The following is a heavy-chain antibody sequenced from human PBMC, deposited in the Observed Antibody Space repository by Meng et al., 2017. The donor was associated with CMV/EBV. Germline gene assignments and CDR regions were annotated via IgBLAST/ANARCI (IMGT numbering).Heavy chain of an antibody. D-gene: IGHD3-9*01. J-gene: IGHJ5*02. Sequence: ASVKVSCKASGYTFTGYYMHWVRQAPGQGLEWMGWINPNSGGTNYAQKFQGRVTMTRDTSISTAYMELSRLRSDDTAVYYCARGRYFDWLSQDPWGQGTLVTVS. CDR1: GYTFTGYY. V-gene: IGHV1-2*02. CDR3: ARGRYFDWLSQDP. CDR2: INPNSGGT.